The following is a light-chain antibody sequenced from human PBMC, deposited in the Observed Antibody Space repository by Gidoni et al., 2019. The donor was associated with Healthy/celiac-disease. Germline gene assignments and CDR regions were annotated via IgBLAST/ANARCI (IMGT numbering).Light chain of an antibody. CDR1: QSVSSY. V-gene: IGKV3-11*01. CDR2: DAS. Sequence: IVLTQSPATLSLSPGERAPLSCRASQSVSSYLAWYQQKPGQAPRLLIYDASNRATGIPARFSGSGSGTDFTLTISSLEPEDFAVYYCQQRSNWPMYTFGQGTKLEIK. J-gene: IGKJ2*01. CDR3: QQRSNWPMYT.